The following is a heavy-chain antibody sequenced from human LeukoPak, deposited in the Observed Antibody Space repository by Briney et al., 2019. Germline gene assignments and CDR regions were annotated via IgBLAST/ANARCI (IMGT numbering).Heavy chain of an antibody. D-gene: IGHD3-10*01. J-gene: IGHJ5*02. V-gene: IGHV4-34*01. Sequence: SETLSLTCAVYGGSFSGYYWSWIRQPAGKGLEWIGEINHSGSTNYNPSLKSRVTISVDTSKNQFSLKLSSLTAADTAVYYCARRNEYYYGSGRGFDPWGQGTLVTVSS. CDR2: INHSGST. CDR3: ARRNEYYYGSGRGFDP. CDR1: GGSFSGYY.